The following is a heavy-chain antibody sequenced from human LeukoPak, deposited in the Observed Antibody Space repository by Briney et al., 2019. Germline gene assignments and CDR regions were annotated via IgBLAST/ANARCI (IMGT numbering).Heavy chain of an antibody. CDR3: ARACHLVVVTAEGAFLDP. D-gene: IGHD2-21*02. J-gene: IGHJ5*02. CDR1: GYRFTSYG. Sequence: ASVKVSCKAPGYRFTSYGIGWVRQAPGQGLEWVGWISIYNGQTYYAQSLQDRVTMTADTSTNTVYMELRSLKTEDTAVYYCARACHLVVVTAEGAFLDPWGQGTLVTISS. V-gene: IGHV1-18*01. CDR2: ISIYNGQT.